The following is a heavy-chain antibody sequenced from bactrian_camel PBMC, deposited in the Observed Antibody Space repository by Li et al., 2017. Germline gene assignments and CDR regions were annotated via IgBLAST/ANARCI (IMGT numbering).Heavy chain of an antibody. V-gene: IGHV3S1*01. CDR1: GFTFSGYW. J-gene: IGHJ4*01. CDR2: INEGGETT. D-gene: IGHD1*01. Sequence: QVQLVESGGDLVQPGGSLTLSCTASGFTFSGYWMYWVRQTPAKGLEWVSHINEGGETTFYADSVKGRFVSSRDNAKNTVYLHMYSLKPEDTAVYYCLVGFDYWGQGTQVTVS. CDR3: LVGFDY.